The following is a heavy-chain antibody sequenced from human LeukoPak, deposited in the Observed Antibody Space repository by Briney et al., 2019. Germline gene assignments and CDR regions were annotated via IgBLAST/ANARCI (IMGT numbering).Heavy chain of an antibody. J-gene: IGHJ6*02. CDR2: IYPGDSDT. V-gene: IGHV5-51*01. CDR3: ARSAGCSGGSCYTPKDYYYYAMDV. Sequence: GQSLKISCQGSGYTFTSYWIGWVRQIPGKGLEWMGIIYPGDSDTTYSLSFQGQVTISADKSISTAYLQWSSLNASHTAMFYCARSAGCSGGSCYTPKDYYYYAMDVWGQGTTVTVSS. CDR1: GYTFTSYW. D-gene: IGHD2-15*01.